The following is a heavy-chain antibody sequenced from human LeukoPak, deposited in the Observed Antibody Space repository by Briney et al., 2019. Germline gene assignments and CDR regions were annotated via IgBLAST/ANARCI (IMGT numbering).Heavy chain of an antibody. D-gene: IGHD1-26*01. CDR2: ITAYNGNT. J-gene: IGHJ4*02. V-gene: IGHV1-18*01. CDR1: GYTFTNYG. Sequence: ASVKVSCKTSGYTFTNYGISWARQAPGQGLEWMGWITAYNGNTNYAQKLQGRVTMTTDASASTAYMELRSLRSDDTAVYYCARQDSLMGSSYWGQGTLVTVSS. CDR3: ARQDSLMGSSY.